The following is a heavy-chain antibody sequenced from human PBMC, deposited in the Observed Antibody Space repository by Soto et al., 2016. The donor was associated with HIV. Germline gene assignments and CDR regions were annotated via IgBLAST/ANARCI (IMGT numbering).Heavy chain of an antibody. Sequence: QVQLQESGPGLVKPSQTLSLTCTVSGGSISSGGYYWSWIRQHPRKGLEWIGYIHYSGSTYYNPSLKSRVTISVDTSKNQFSLKLSSVTAADTAVYYCARDLRGGYCTSTICPAGDWFDPRGQGTLVTVSS. CDR2: IHYSGST. CDR3: ARDLRGGYCTSTICPAGDWFDP. J-gene: IGHJ5*02. D-gene: IGHD2-2*01. CDR1: GGSISSGGYY. V-gene: IGHV4-31*03.